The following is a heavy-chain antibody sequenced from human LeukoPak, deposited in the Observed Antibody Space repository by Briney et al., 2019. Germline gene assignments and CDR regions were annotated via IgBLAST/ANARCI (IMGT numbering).Heavy chain of an antibody. CDR3: ARDVYYYDSGRYYRYYGMDV. V-gene: IGHV4-4*07. CDR2: IYTSGST. CDR1: GGSISSYY. J-gene: IGHJ6*02. D-gene: IGHD3-22*01. Sequence: SETLSLTCTVSGGSISSYYWSWIRQPAGKGLEWIGRIYTSGSTNYNPSLKSRVTMSVDTSKNQFSLKLSSVTAAHTAVYYCARDVYYYDSGRYYRYYGMDVWGQGTTVTVSS.